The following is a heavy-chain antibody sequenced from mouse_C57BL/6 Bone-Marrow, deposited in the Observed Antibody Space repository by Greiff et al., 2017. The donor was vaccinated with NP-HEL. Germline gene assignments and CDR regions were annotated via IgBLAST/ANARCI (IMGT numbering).Heavy chain of an antibody. CDR1: GFNIKNTY. CDR2: IDPANGNT. CDR3: ASSYYDYEEFAY. Sequence: VQLQQSVAELVRPGASVKLSCTASGFNIKNTYMHWVKQRPEQGLEWIGRIDPANGNTKYAPKFPGKATITADTSSNTAYLQLSSLRSEDTAIYYVASSYYDYEEFAYWGQGTLVTVSA. D-gene: IGHD2-4*01. J-gene: IGHJ3*01. V-gene: IGHV14-3*01.